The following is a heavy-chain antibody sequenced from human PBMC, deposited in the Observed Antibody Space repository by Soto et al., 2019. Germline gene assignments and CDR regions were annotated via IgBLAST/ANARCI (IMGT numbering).Heavy chain of an antibody. CDR3: TRHALQYCGGDCYLLPYFDL. Sequence: EVQLVESGGGLVQPGGSLKLSCAASGFTFSGSAMHWVRQASGKGLEWVGRIRSKANSYATAYAASVKGRFTISRDDSETTAYLQMNSLKTEDTAVYYCTRHALQYCGGDCYLLPYFDLWGRGTLVTVSS. J-gene: IGHJ2*01. D-gene: IGHD2-21*02. CDR2: IRSKANSYAT. CDR1: GFTFSGSA. V-gene: IGHV3-73*02.